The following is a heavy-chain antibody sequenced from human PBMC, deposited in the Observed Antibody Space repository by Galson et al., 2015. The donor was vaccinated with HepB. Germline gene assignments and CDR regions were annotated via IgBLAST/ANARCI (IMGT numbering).Heavy chain of an antibody. CDR3: ARPNDPNYYDSSGYYWPFDY. CDR2: IIPIFGPA. V-gene: IGHV1-69*01. D-gene: IGHD3-22*01. J-gene: IGHJ4*02. Sequence: SCKASGGTFSSYAISWVRQAPGQGLEWMGGIIPIFGPANYAQKFQGRVTITADESTSTAYMELSSLRSEDTAVYYCARPNDPNYYDSSGYYWPFDYWGQGTLVTVSS. CDR1: GGTFSSYA.